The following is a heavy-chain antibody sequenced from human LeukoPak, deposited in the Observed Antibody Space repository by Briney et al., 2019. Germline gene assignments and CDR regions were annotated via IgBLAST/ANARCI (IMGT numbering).Heavy chain of an antibody. Sequence: PGGSLRLSCAASGFTFSSYWMHWVRQAPGKGLVWVSRINSDGSSTSYADSVKGRFTISRDNAKNSLYLQMNSLRAEDTAVYYCARARSPATPPRTYYYDSSGYYYSDYWGQGTLVTVSS. CDR1: GFTFSSYW. D-gene: IGHD3-22*01. CDR3: ARARSPATPPRTYYYDSSGYYYSDY. J-gene: IGHJ4*02. CDR2: INSDGSST. V-gene: IGHV3-74*01.